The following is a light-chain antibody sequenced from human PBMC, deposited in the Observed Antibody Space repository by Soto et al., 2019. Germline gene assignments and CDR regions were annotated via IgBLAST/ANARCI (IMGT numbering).Light chain of an antibody. V-gene: IGKV3-20*01. CDR3: QQYGSSPGFS. Sequence: EIVLTQSPGTLSLSPGERVTLSCRASQSITSSYLAWYQQKPGQAPRLLMYGVSTRATGIPDRFSGSGSGTDFILTISRLEPDDLAVYYCQQYGSSPGFSFGPGTKVDIK. J-gene: IGKJ3*01. CDR1: QSITSSY. CDR2: GVS.